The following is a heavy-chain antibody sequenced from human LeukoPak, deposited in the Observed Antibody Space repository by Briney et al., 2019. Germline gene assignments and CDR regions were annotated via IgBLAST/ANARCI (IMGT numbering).Heavy chain of an antibody. Sequence: GGSLRLSCAASGFTFSSYEMNWVRQAPGKGLEWVSYISSSGSTIYYADSVKGRFTISRDNAKNSLYLQMNSLRAEDTAVYYCARVHLGSYYNSFDYWGQGTLVTVSS. D-gene: IGHD3-10*01. J-gene: IGHJ4*02. CDR1: GFTFSSYE. CDR3: ARVHLGSYYNSFDY. CDR2: ISSSGSTI. V-gene: IGHV3-48*03.